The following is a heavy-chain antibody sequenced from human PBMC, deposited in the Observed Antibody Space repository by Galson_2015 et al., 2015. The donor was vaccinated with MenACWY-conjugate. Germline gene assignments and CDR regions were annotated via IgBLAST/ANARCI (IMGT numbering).Heavy chain of an antibody. D-gene: IGHD4-23*01. J-gene: IGHJ1*01. CDR1: GGSISSSSYY. CDR3: ARQNGGNSAFLTGWYFQH. CDR2: IYHSGST. Sequence: SETLSLTCTVSGGSISSSSYYWGWIRQPPGKGLEWIGSIYHSGSTYYNPSLKSRVTISVDTSKNQFSLKLSSVTAADTAVYYCARQNGGNSAFLTGWYFQHWGQGTLVTVSS. V-gene: IGHV4-39*01.